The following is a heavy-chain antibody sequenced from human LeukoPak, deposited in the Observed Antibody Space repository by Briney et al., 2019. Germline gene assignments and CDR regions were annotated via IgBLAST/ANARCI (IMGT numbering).Heavy chain of an antibody. CDR1: GGSISSGDYY. Sequence: PSQTLSLTCTVSGGSISSGDYYWSWIRQPPGKGLEWIGYIYYSGSTYYNPSLKSRVTISVDTSKNQFSLKLSSVTAADTAVYYCARGPPGGDTGRSWGQGTLVTVSS. CDR3: ARGPPGGDTGRS. CDR2: IYYSGST. J-gene: IGHJ5*02. D-gene: IGHD2-21*02. V-gene: IGHV4-30-4*01.